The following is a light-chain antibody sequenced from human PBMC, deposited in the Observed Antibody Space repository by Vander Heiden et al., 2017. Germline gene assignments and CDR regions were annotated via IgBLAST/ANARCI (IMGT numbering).Light chain of an antibody. CDR1: SSNIGAGCD. CDR3: QSYDSSLRGV. Sequence: QSVLTQPPSVSGAPGQRVTISCTGSSSNIGAGCDVRWYQQLPGTAPKLLIYGNSNRPSGVPDRFSGSKSGTSASLAITGLQAEDEADYYCQSYDSSLRGVFGGGTNLTVL. J-gene: IGLJ3*02. CDR2: GNS. V-gene: IGLV1-40*01.